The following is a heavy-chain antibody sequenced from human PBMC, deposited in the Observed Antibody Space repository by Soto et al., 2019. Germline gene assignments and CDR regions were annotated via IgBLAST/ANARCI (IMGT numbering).Heavy chain of an antibody. CDR2: IYYSGST. D-gene: IGHD2-15*01. CDR1: CGSIRNRDYY. V-gene: IGHV4-30-4*08. CDR3: ARRPQDCSGGRCYLYFHH. Sequence: SETHPLTYTVSCGSIRNRDYYWSWIRQPPGKGLEWIGYIYYSGSTYYNPSLKSRVTISVDPSKNQSSLKLSSVTAADTAVYYCARRPQDCSGGRCYLYFHHWGQGTLVTVSS. J-gene: IGHJ1*01.